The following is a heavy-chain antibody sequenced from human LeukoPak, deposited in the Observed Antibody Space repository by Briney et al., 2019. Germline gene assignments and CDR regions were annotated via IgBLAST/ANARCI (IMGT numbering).Heavy chain of an antibody. D-gene: IGHD2-2*01. J-gene: IGHJ5*02. CDR1: GYTFTGYY. CDR3: ARGVVVPAAGNNWFDP. CDR2: INPNSGGT. Sequence: GASVKVSCKASGYTFTGYYMHWVRQAPGQGLEWMGWINPNSGGTNDAQKFQGRVTMTRDTSISTAYMELSRLRSDDTAVYYCARGVVVPAAGNNWFDPWGQGTLVTVS. V-gene: IGHV1-2*02.